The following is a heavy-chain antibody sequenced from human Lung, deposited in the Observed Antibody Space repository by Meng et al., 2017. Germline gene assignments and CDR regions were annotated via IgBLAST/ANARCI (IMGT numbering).Heavy chain of an antibody. CDR1: GYTFTTYT. J-gene: IGHJ5*02. Sequence: QVQLVQSGSELKKPGASVKVSCKASGYTFTTYTINWVRQAHGRGLEWMGWISTHTGNPTYVQGFTGRFVFSLDTSVSTAYLQISSLEAADTAVYYCARGGDFDPWGQGTLVTVSS. D-gene: IGHD2/OR15-2a*01. V-gene: IGHV7-4-1*02. CDR3: ARGGDFDP. CDR2: ISTHTGNP.